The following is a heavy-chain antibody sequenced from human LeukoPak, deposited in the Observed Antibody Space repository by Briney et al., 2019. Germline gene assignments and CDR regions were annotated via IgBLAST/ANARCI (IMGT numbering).Heavy chain of an antibody. D-gene: IGHD5-24*01. Sequence: PSESLSLTCVLYGGSLSGYYSSWVRQPPRKGLEWVGEINHSGSTNYSPSLKSRVTISVDTSKNQCSLKLSSVTAADTAVYYCATAGGDGYIKIHPLGYWRRGTLVSVSS. CDR2: INHSGST. CDR1: GGSLSGYY. J-gene: IGHJ4*02. CDR3: ATAGGDGYIKIHPLGY. V-gene: IGHV4-34*01.